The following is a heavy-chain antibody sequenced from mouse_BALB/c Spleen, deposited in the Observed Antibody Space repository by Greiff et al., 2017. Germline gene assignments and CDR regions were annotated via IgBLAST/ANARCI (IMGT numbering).Heavy chain of an antibody. V-gene: IGHV8-8*01. J-gene: IGHJ2*01. D-gene: IGHD1-1*01. CDR1: GFSLSTSGMS. Sequence: QVTLKVSGPGILQPSQTLSLTCSFSGFSLSTSGMSVGWIRQPSGKGLEWLAHIWWNDDKYYNPALKSRLTISKDTSNNQVFLKIASVVTADTATYYCARITTDYFDYWGQGTTLTVSS. CDR2: IWWNDDK. CDR3: ARITTDYFDY.